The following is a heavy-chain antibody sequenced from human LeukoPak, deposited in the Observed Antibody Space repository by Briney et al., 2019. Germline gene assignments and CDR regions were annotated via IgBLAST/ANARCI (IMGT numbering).Heavy chain of an antibody. CDR3: AKDSAIFGVVYGGTFDY. V-gene: IGHV3-30*18. Sequence: GRSLRLSCAASGFTFSGCGMHWVRQAPGKGLEWVAVISYDGSNKYYADSVKGRFTISRDNSKNTLYLQMNSLRAEDTAVYYCAKDSAIFGVVYGGTFDYWGQGTLVTVSS. CDR2: ISYDGSNK. J-gene: IGHJ4*02. D-gene: IGHD3-3*01. CDR1: GFTFSGCG.